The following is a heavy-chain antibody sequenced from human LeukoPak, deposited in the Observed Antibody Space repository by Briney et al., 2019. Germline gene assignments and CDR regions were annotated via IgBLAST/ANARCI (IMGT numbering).Heavy chain of an antibody. CDR2: IYYSGST. CDR3: ARDARPRYTYYYYYGMDV. D-gene: IGHD1-1*01. CDR1: GGSISSYY. Sequence: SETLSLTCTVSGGSISSYYWSWIRQPPGKGLEWIGYIYYSGSTNYNPSLKSRVTISVDTSKNQFSLKLSSVTAADTAVYYCARDARPRYTYYYYYGMDVWGQGTTVTVSS. V-gene: IGHV4-59*12. J-gene: IGHJ6*02.